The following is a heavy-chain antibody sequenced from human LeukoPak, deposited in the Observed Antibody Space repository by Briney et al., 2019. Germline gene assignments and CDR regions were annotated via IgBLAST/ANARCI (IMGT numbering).Heavy chain of an antibody. Sequence: KASETLSLTCTVSGASFSSGSYYWGWIRQPPGKGLEWIGSIYHSGNTYYNPSLKSRVTISVDTSKSQFSLKLNSVTAADTAVYYCARVFARYSGSFWGQGTLVTVSS. CDR3: ARVFARYSGSF. D-gene: IGHD1-26*01. CDR2: IYHSGNT. V-gene: IGHV4-39*07. CDR1: GASFSSGSYY. J-gene: IGHJ4*02.